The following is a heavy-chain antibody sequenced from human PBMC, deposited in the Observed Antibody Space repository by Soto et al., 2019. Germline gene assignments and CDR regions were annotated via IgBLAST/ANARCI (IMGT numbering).Heavy chain of an antibody. V-gene: IGHV1-46*01. CDR1: GYIFTNYY. Sequence: QVQLVQSGAEVKKPGASVKVSRKASGYIFTNYYIHWVRQAPGQGLEWMAIINPLPTSGSTNYAQKFQGRVTVTRDTSTSTVYLELSSLRSDDTAVYYCARDLAAAAYWGQGTLVTVSS. CDR2: INPLPTSGST. D-gene: IGHD6-13*01. CDR3: ARDLAAAAY. J-gene: IGHJ4*02.